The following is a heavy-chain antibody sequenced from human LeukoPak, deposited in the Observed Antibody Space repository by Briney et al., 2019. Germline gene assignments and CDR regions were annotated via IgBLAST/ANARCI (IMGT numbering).Heavy chain of an antibody. CDR2: INSGESVT. D-gene: IGHD2-2*01. Sequence: PGGCLRLSCAASGFTFSSSWMQWVRQAPGQGLVWVSRINSGESVTTYTNSVKGRFTISRDNTKNTLYLQMNSLRAEDTAMYYCVRSRFTTSSFDYWGQGTLVTVSS. CDR3: VRSRFTTSSFDY. J-gene: IGHJ4*02. V-gene: IGHV3-74*03. CDR1: GFTFSSSW.